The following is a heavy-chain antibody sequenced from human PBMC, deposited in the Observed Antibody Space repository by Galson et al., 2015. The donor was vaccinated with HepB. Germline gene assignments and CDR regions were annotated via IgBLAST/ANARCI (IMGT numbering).Heavy chain of an antibody. CDR3: ARDLRGRSMVRGVIIYYYYGMDV. V-gene: IGHV3-21*01. CDR2: ISSSSSYI. D-gene: IGHD3-10*01. Sequence: SLRLSCAASGFTFSSYSMNWVRQAPGKGLEWVSSISSSSSYIYYADSVKGRFTISRDNAKNSLYLQMNSLRAEDTAVYYCARDLRGRSMVRGVIIYYYYGMDVWGQGTTVTVSS. CDR1: GFTFSSYS. J-gene: IGHJ6*02.